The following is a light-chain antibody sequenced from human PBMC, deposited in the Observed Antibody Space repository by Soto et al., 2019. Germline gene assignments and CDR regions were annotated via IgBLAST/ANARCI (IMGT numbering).Light chain of an antibody. CDR3: QQRSDWPPIT. J-gene: IGKJ5*01. V-gene: IGKV3-11*01. Sequence: EIVLTQSPATLSLSPGERATLSCRASQSVRTYLAWYQQKPGQAPRLLIYDTSNRATDIPARFSGSGSGTDFTLTTSSLEPEDFAVYYCQQRSDWPPITFGQGTRLEI. CDR1: QSVRTY. CDR2: DTS.